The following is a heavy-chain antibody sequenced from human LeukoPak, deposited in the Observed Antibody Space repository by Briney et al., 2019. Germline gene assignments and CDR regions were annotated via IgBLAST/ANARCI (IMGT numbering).Heavy chain of an antibody. CDR1: GDSISRSNW. CDR2: IYHTGST. CDR3: AIRRTNYYGMDV. Sequence: SETLSLTCAVSGDSISRSNWWSWVRQPPVKGLEWIGEIYHTGSTNYNPSLKSQVTISVDKSKNQFSLKLSSVTAADTAVYYCAIRRTNYYGMDVWGQGTTVTVSS. J-gene: IGHJ6*02. V-gene: IGHV4-4*02.